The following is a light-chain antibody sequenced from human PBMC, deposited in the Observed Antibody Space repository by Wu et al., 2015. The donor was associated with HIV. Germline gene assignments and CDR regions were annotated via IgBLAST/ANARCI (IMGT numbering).Light chain of an antibody. CDR1: HNVTNN. V-gene: IGKV3-11*01. CDR3: QERINWPQFT. J-gene: IGKJ3*01. Sequence: EIVLTQSPVTLSLSPGERATLSCRASHNVTNNLAWYQQSPGQPPRLLMYYSSSRATGIPARFSASGFGTDFTLTISRLEPEDFAVYYCQERINWPQFTFGPGTKVDLK. CDR2: YSS.